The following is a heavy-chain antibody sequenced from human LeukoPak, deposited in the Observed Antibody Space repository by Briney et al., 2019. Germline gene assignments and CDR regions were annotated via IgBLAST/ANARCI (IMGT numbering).Heavy chain of an antibody. CDR2: IYYSGST. J-gene: IGHJ4*02. CDR1: GGSITSTSYY. D-gene: IGHD6-19*01. CDR3: ARAPPYSSGHFDY. Sequence: SETLSLTCTVSGGSITSTSYYWGWIRQPPGKGLEWIGSIYYSGSTNYNPSLKSRVTISVDTSKNQFSLKLSSVTAADTAVYYCARAPPYSSGHFDYWGQGTLVTVSS. V-gene: IGHV4-39*07.